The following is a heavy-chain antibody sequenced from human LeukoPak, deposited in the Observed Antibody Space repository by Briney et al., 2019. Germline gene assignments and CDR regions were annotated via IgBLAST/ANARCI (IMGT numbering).Heavy chain of an antibody. CDR3: AKGSYYDSSGSFYFDY. D-gene: IGHD3-22*01. J-gene: IGHJ4*02. Sequence: SVKVSCKASGGTFSSYAISWVRQAPGQGLEWMGGIIPIFGTANYAQKFQGRVTITADESTSTAYMELSSLRSEDTAVYYCAKGSYYDSSGSFYFDYWGQGTLVTVSS. V-gene: IGHV1-69*13. CDR1: GGTFSSYA. CDR2: IIPIFGTA.